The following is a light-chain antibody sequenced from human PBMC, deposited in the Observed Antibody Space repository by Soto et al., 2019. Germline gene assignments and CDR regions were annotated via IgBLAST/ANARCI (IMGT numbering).Light chain of an antibody. CDR2: EVT. CDR1: SSDIGDYNY. J-gene: IGLJ1*01. V-gene: IGLV2-14*01. Sequence: QSVLPQPAPVSGSPGQSITISCTGTSSDIGDYNYVSWFQQHPGRAPKLLIFEVTNRPSGVSNRFSGSKSGYTASLTISGLQTEDEADYYCNSYTSTKTYVFGTGTKVTVL. CDR3: NSYTSTKTYV.